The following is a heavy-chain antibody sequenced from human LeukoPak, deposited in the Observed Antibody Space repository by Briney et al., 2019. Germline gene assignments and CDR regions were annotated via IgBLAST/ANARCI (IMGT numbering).Heavy chain of an antibody. CDR3: ARDGWDSDTDPLNY. V-gene: IGHV1-2*02. Sequence: ASVKVSCKASGHTFTAYYMFWVRQAPGQGLEWMGWINPSSGGTNYAPKFQGRVTMTRDTSISTAYMELSRLRSDDTAVYYCARDGWDSDTDPLNYWGQGTLVTVSS. D-gene: IGHD6-19*01. CDR2: INPSSGGT. J-gene: IGHJ4*02. CDR1: GHTFTAYY.